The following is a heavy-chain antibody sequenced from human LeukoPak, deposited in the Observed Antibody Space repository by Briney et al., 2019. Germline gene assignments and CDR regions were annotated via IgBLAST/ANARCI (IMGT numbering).Heavy chain of an antibody. D-gene: IGHD6-13*01. J-gene: IGHJ4*02. Sequence: GASVKVSCKTSGYTFTNYAIHWVRQAPGQRLEWMGWINAGYGNTKYSQKFQGRVTITADESTSTAYMELSSLRSEDTAVYYCARDPPLHPRIAAAGFDYWGQGTLVTVPS. CDR2: INAGYGNT. CDR3: ARDPPLHPRIAAAGFDY. V-gene: IGHV1-3*01. CDR1: GYTFTNYA.